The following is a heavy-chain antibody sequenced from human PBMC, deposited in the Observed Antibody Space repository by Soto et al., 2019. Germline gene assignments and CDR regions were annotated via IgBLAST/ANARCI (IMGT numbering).Heavy chain of an antibody. D-gene: IGHD2-8*01. CDR2: IIPIFGTA. J-gene: IGHJ5*02. Sequence: SVKVSCKASGGTFSSYAISWVRQAPGQGLEWMGGIIPIFGTANYAQKFQGRVTITADKSTSTAYMELSSLRSEDTAVYYCARVQDCTNGVCSSGWFDPWGQGTLVTVSS. CDR1: GGTFSSYA. CDR3: ARVQDCTNGVCSSGWFDP. V-gene: IGHV1-69*06.